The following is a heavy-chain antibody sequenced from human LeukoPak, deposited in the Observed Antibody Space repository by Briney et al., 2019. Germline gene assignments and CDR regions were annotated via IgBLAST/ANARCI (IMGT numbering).Heavy chain of an antibody. D-gene: IGHD2-15*01. CDR3: ARAVYCSGGGCFWYFDL. J-gene: IGHJ2*01. V-gene: IGHV3-21*01. CDR2: ISSSSRFI. Sequence: GGSLRLSCAASGISFSNYSMNWVRQAPGKGLEWVSLISSSSRFIYYGDSVKGRFTISRNNAKKSLYLKMNSLRAEDTAVYYCARAVYCSGGGCFWYFDLWGRGTLVTVSS. CDR1: GISFSNYS.